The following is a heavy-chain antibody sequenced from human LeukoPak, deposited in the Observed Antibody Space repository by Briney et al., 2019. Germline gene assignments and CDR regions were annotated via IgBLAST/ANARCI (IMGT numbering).Heavy chain of an antibody. CDR3: AREVLDIVEPGTNTIDY. D-gene: IGHD2-8*01. CDR1: GFTFRDYA. CDR2: INKGGSFI. J-gene: IGHJ4*02. Sequence: PGGSLRLSCAASGFTFRDYAMNWVRQAPGKGLEWVSAINKGGSFIKYADSVKGRFIVSRDNAMNLLFLQMNSLRVEDTALYFCAREVLDIVEPGTNTIDYWGQGTLVTVSS. V-gene: IGHV3-21*01.